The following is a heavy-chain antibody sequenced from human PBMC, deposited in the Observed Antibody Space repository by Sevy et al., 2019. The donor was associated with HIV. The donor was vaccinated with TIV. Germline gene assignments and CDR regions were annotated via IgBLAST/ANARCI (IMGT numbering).Heavy chain of an antibody. D-gene: IGHD1-20*01. V-gene: IGHV4-59*01. CDR1: VGSMNIYY. J-gene: IGHJ4*02. CDR3: GRVGFNWNDVDY. CDR2: TYYSGTT. Sequence: SETLSLTCSVSVGSMNIYYWSWIRQPPGKRLEWIGFTYYSGTTNYNPSLKSRVTISIDTSKNQFSLKLSSVTAADTAVYYCGRVGFNWNDVDYWGQGILVTVSS.